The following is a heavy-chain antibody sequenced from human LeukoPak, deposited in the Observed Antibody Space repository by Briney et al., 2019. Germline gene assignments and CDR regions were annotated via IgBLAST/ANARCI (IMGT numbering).Heavy chain of an antibody. CDR3: ARDPLRPGSAGRYYYYGMDV. V-gene: IGHV4-31*03. D-gene: IGHD6-13*01. CDR1: GGSISSGGYY. CDR2: IYYRGST. J-gene: IGHJ6*02. Sequence: SQTLSLTCTVSGGSISSGGYYWSWIRQHPGKGLEWIGYIYYRGSTYYNPSLKSRVTMSVDTSKNQFSLKLSSVTAADTAVYYCARDPLRPGSAGRYYYYGMDVWGQGTTVTVSS.